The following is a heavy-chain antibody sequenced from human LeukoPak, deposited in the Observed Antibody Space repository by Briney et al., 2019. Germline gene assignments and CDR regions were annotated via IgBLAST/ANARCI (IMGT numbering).Heavy chain of an antibody. J-gene: IGHJ4*02. CDR3: ARDAGYDFWSGSSYYFDY. D-gene: IGHD3-3*01. CDR1: GYTFTSYG. V-gene: IGHV1-2*02. Sequence: ASVKVSCKASGYTFTSYGISWVRQAPGQGLEWMGWINPNSGGTNYAQKFQGRVTMTRDTSISTAYMELSRLRSDDTAVYYCARDAGYDFWSGSSYYFDYWGQGTLVTVSS. CDR2: INPNSGGT.